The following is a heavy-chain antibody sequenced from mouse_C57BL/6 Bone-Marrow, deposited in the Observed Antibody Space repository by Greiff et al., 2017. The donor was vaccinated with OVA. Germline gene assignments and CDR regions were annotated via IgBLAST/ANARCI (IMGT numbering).Heavy chain of an antibody. J-gene: IGHJ2*01. CDR2: IYPGDGDT. Sequence: VKLVESGPELVKPGASVKISCKASGYAFSSSWMNWVKQRPGKGLEWIGRIYPGDGDTNYNGTFKGKATLTADKSSSTAYVQLSSLTSEDTAVHYCPITARGYFDYWGQGTTLTVSS. CDR3: PITARGYFDY. CDR1: GYAFSSSW. V-gene: IGHV1-82*01. D-gene: IGHD1-1*01.